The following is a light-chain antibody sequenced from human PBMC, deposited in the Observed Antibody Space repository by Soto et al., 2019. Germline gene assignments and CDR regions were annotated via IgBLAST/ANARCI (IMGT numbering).Light chain of an antibody. J-gene: IGLJ2*01. V-gene: IGLV1-40*01. Sequence: QAVVTQPPSVSGAPGQRVTISCTGSSSNIGAGYDIHWYQQLPETAPKLFIYGNNNRPSGVPDRFSGSKSGTSASLAITGLQAEDEADYYCQSYDSSLSSGVFGGGTPLTVL. CDR1: SSNIGAGYD. CDR3: QSYDSSLSSGV. CDR2: GNN.